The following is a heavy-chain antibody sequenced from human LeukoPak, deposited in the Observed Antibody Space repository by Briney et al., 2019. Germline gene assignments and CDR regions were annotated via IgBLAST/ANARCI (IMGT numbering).Heavy chain of an antibody. CDR3: AKDPGYSSLYDY. V-gene: IGHV3-23*01. D-gene: IGHD6-6*01. J-gene: IGHJ4*02. CDR1: GFTFSDYY. CDR2: ISGGGGNT. Sequence: GGSLRLSCAASGFTFSDYYMSWIRQAPGKGLEWVSAISGGGGNTFYADSVKGRFTISRDNSKNTLYLQMNSLRAEDTAIYYCAKDPGYSSLYDYWGQGTLVTVSS.